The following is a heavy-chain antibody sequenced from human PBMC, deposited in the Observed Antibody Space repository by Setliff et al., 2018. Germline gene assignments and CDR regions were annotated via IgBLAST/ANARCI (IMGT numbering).Heavy chain of an antibody. Sequence: ASVKVSCKASGYTFTSYAMNWVRQAPGQGLEWMGWINTNTGNPTYAQGFTGRFVFSLDTSVSTAYLQISSLKAEDTAVYYCARGLLWFGDIITIFGVVTSDYYYYMDVWGTGTTVTVSS. D-gene: IGHD3-3*01. CDR2: INTNTGNP. V-gene: IGHV7-4-1*02. CDR3: ARGLLWFGDIITIFGVVTSDYYYYMDV. CDR1: GYTFTSYA. J-gene: IGHJ6*03.